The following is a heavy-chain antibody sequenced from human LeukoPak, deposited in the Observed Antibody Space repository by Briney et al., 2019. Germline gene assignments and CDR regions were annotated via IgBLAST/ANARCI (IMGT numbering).Heavy chain of an antibody. CDR1: GGSISSGGYY. J-gene: IGHJ5*02. V-gene: IGHV4-31*03. D-gene: IGHD2-15*01. CDR2: IYYSGST. Sequence: SETLSLTCTVSGGSISSGGYYWSWIRQHPGEGLEWIGYIYYSGSTYYNPPLKSRVTISVDTSKNQFSLKLSSVTAADTAVYYCAREGNYCSGGSCYPGWFDPWGQGTLVTVSS. CDR3: AREGNYCSGGSCYPGWFDP.